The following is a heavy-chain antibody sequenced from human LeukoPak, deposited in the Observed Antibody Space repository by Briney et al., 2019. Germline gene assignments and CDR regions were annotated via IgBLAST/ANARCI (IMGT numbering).Heavy chain of an antibody. D-gene: IGHD3-9*01. CDR3: ARDGEAYDILTGYTEYFQH. V-gene: IGHV3-33*01. J-gene: IGHJ1*01. CDR1: GFTFSSYV. Sequence: GGSLRLSCAASGFTFSSYVMHWVRQAPGKGLEWVAVIWYDGSNKYYADSVKGRFTISRDNSKNTLYLQMNSLRAEDTAVYYCARDGEAYDILTGYTEYFQHWGQGTLVAVSS. CDR2: IWYDGSNK.